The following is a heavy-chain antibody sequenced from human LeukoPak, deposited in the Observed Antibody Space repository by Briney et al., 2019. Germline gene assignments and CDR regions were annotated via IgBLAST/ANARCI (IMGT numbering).Heavy chain of an antibody. V-gene: IGHV3-30*02. Sequence: GGSLRLSCAASGFTFSTYGMNWVRQAPGKGLEWVASIRYDGSKTYYADSEKGRFTISRDNSKNTLYLQMNSLRAEDTAVYYCAKHRTGGTYGDYGFDYRGQGTLVPVSS. D-gene: IGHD4-17*01. CDR3: AKHRTGGTYGDYGFDY. J-gene: IGHJ4*02. CDR1: GFTFSTYG. CDR2: IRYDGSKT.